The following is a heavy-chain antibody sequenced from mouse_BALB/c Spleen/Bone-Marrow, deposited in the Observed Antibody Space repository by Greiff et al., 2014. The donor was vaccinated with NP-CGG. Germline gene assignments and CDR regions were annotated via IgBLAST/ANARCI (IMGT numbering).Heavy chain of an antibody. CDR3: AREGSTMITTPFAY. V-gene: IGHV2-9*02. J-gene: IGHJ3*01. CDR2: IWDGGST. CDR1: GFSSTSYG. Sequence: QVQLKESGPGLVAPSQSLSITCTVSGFSSTSYGVHWVRQPPGKGLGGLGVIWDGGSTNYNSALMSRLSISKDNSKSQVFLKMNSLQTDDTAMYYCAREGSTMITTPFAYWGQGTLVTVSA. D-gene: IGHD2-4*01.